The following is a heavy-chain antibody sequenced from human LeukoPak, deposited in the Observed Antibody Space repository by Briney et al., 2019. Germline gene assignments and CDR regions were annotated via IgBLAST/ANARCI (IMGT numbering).Heavy chain of an antibody. J-gene: IGHJ4*02. CDR1: GFTFSSYG. V-gene: IGHV3-30*02. CDR3: AKDTIVVVPAAILDY. CDR2: IRYDGSNK. D-gene: IGHD2-2*02. Sequence: AGGSLRLPCAASGFTFSSYGMHWVRQAPGKGLEWVAFIRYDGSNKYYADSVKGRFTISRDNSKNTLYLQMNSLRAEDTAVHYCAKDTIVVVPAAILDYWGQGTLVTVSS.